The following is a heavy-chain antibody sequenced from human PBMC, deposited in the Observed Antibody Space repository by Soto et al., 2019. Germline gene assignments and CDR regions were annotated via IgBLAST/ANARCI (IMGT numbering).Heavy chain of an antibody. V-gene: IGHV3-23*01. CDR1: GFTFSSYF. D-gene: IGHD3-22*01. CDR3: AHRNYYESRGYYYYFDY. J-gene: IGHJ4*02. Sequence: GGSLIHSCAASGFTFSSYFMSWVRQAPGKGLEWVSGISGSGGSTYYADSVKGRFTISRDNSKNTLYLQMNSLRAEDTAVYYCAHRNYYESRGYYYYFDYWGQGTLVTVSS. CDR2: ISGSGGST.